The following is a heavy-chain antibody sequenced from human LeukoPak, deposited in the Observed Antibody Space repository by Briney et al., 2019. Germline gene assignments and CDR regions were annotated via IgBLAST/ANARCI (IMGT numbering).Heavy chain of an antibody. Sequence: GGSLRLSCAASGFTFSSYAMHWVRQAPGKGLEWVAVISYDGSNKYYADSVKGRFTISRDNSKNTLYLQMNSLRAEDTAVYYCARGGYSYGIDYYYYGMDVWAKGPRSPSP. V-gene: IGHV3-30*04. CDR3: ARGGYSYGIDYYYYGMDV. J-gene: IGHJ6*02. CDR1: GFTFSSYA. CDR2: ISYDGSNK. D-gene: IGHD5-18*01.